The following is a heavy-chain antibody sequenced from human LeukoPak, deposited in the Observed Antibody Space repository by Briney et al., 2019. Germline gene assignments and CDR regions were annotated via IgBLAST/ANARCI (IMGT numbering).Heavy chain of an antibody. Sequence: GGSLRLSCAASGFTFSSYGMSWVRQAPGKGLEWVSYISSTSETKYYADYVRGRFTTSRDNSKNSLFLQMDSLRAEDAAVYYCARDLVVEPLDYWGQGTLVTVSA. CDR3: ARDLVVEPLDY. D-gene: IGHD1-14*01. J-gene: IGHJ4*02. CDR2: ISSTSETK. CDR1: GFTFSSYG. V-gene: IGHV3-48*04.